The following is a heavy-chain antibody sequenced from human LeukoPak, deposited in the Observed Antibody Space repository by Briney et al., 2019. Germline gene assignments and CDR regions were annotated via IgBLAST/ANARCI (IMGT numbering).Heavy chain of an antibody. V-gene: IGHV4-59*08. D-gene: IGHD1-14*01. CDR2: IYYSGST. CDR3: VITVKVSAFDI. J-gene: IGHJ3*02. CDR1: GGSISSYY. Sequence: ETLSLTCTVSGGSISSYYWSWIRQPPGKGLEWIGYIYYSGSTNYNPSLKSRVTISVDTSKNQFSLKLSSVTAADTAVYYCVITVKVSAFDIWGQGTMVTVSS.